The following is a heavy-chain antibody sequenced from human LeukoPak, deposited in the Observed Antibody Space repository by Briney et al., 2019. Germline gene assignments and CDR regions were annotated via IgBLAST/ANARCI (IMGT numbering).Heavy chain of an antibody. V-gene: IGHV4-39*02. Sequence: SETLSLTCTVSGVSISSSNFYWGWIRQPPGKGLEWIGEINHRGSTNYNPSLKSRVTISVDTSMNSFSLELSSVTAADTAVYCCARVGYCGGDCYPFDYWGQGTLTTISS. CDR2: INHRGST. J-gene: IGHJ4*02. CDR3: ARVGYCGGDCYPFDY. CDR1: GVSISSSNFY. D-gene: IGHD2-21*02.